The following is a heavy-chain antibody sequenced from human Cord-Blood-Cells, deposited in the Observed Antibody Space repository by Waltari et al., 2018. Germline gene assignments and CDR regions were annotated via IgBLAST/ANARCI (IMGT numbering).Heavy chain of an antibody. Sequence: QVQLVQSGAEVKKPGASVKVSCKASGYTFTGYYMHWVRQAPGQGLEWSGWVNPNGGGTNDAKKVKGRVTMNRDTSIRTAYMELGRLRSDDTAVYYWSSDIGARGIAAAQAVNAFDIWGQGTMVTVSS. D-gene: IGHD6-13*01. J-gene: IGHJ3*02. V-gene: IGHV1-2*02. CDR1: GYTFTGYY. CDR2: VNPNGGGT. CDR3: SSDIGARGIAAAQAVNAFDI.